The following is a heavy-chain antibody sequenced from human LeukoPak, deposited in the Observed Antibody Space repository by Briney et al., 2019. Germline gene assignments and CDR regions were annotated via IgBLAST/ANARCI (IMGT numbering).Heavy chain of an antibody. CDR1: GYTLTELS. J-gene: IGHJ4*02. Sequence: ASVKVSCKVSGYTLTELSMHWVRQAPGKGLEWMGGFDPEDGETIYAQKFQGRVTMTEDTSTDTAYMELSSLRSEDTAVYYCARDCYYYDSSGYCEIDYWGQGTLVTVSS. CDR2: FDPEDGET. V-gene: IGHV1-24*01. D-gene: IGHD3-22*01. CDR3: ARDCYYYDSSGYCEIDY.